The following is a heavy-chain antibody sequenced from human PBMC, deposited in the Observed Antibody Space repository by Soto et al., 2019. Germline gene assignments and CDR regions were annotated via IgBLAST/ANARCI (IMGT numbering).Heavy chain of an antibody. CDR1: GGTFSSYA. V-gene: IGHV1-69*12. D-gene: IGHD6-19*01. CDR2: IIPIFGRA. Sequence: QVQLVQSGAEVKKPGSSVKVSCKASGGTFSSYAISWVRQAPGQGLEWMGGIIPIFGRANYAQKFQGRVTITADEATATAYMELSSLRSEDTAVYYCARSPIAVAGQDNWFDPWGQGTLVTVSS. CDR3: ARSPIAVAGQDNWFDP. J-gene: IGHJ5*02.